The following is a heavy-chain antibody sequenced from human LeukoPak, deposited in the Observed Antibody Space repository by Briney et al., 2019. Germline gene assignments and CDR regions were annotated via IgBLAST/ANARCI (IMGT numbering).Heavy chain of an antibody. Sequence: GASVKVSCKASGYTFTGYYMHWVRQAPGQGLEWMGRINPNSGGTNYAQKFQGRVTITADESTSTAYMELSSLRSEDTAVYYCARSPKLPYYYYYGMDVWGQGTTVTVSS. CDR2: INPNSGGT. J-gene: IGHJ6*02. V-gene: IGHV1-2*06. CDR1: GYTFTGYY. CDR3: ARSPKLPYYYYYGMDV. D-gene: IGHD1-7*01.